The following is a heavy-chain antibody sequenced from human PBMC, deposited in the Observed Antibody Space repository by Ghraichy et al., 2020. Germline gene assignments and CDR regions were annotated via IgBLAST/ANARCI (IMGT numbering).Heavy chain of an antibody. V-gene: IGHV4-39*01. D-gene: IGHD3-10*01. CDR3: ARSYGSYVD. J-gene: IGHJ4*02. Sequence: TLSLTCTVSGGSISSTDYYCKWIRQSPGKGLEWIGGIYYTGSTYYNPSLKSRVTISVDTSKNQFSLNLGSVTAADTAVYYCARSYGSYVDWGQGTLVTVSS. CDR2: IYYTGST. CDR1: GGSISSTDYY.